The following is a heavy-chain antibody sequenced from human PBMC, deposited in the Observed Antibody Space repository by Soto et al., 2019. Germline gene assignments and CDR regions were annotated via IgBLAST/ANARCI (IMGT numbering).Heavy chain of an antibody. CDR1: GYTFTSYY. CDR2: INPSGGST. Sequence: ASVKVSCKASGYTFTSYYMHWVRQAPGQGLEWMGIINPSGGSTSYAQKFQGRVTMTRDTSTSTVYMELSSLRSEDTAVYYCAGVPFLEWLLSGTGYFDYWGQGTLVTVSS. V-gene: IGHV1-46*01. CDR3: AGVPFLEWLLSGTGYFDY. D-gene: IGHD3-3*02. J-gene: IGHJ4*02.